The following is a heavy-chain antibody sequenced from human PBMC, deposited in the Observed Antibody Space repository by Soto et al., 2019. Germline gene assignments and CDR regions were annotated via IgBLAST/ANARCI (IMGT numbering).Heavy chain of an antibody. J-gene: IGHJ3*02. CDR3: AIVADYYGSSGYDPAFDI. V-gene: IGHV1-18*01. Sequence: AAPVKLSCKASGYTFTIYVSSWVLLAPGQGLEWMGWISAYNGNTNYAQKLQGRVTMTTDTSTSTAYMELRSLRSDDTAVYYCAIVADYYGSSGYDPAFDIWGQGTMLTVSS. D-gene: IGHD3-22*01. CDR1: GYTFTIYV. CDR2: ISAYNGNT.